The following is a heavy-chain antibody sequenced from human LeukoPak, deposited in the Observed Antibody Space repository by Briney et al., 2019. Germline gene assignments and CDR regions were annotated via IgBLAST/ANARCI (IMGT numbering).Heavy chain of an antibody. CDR3: ARTRALDY. V-gene: IGHV3-7*01. CDR1: GFTFSSYW. CDR2: IKHDGSER. Sequence: GGSLRLSCAASGFTFSSYWITWVRQAPGKGLEWVANIKHDGSERYHVDSVEGRFTISRDNAKKSLYLQMNSLRAEDTAMYFCARTRALDYWGQGTLVNVSS. J-gene: IGHJ4*02.